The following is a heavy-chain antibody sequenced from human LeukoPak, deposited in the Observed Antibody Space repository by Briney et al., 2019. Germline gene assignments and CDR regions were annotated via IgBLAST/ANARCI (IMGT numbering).Heavy chain of an antibody. CDR3: ARGARGSGWRVFDI. CDR2: IRWDGDRT. CDR1: GFTFDDYT. J-gene: IGHJ3*02. D-gene: IGHD6-19*01. V-gene: IGHV3-43*01. Sequence: GGSLRLSRAASGFTFDDYTMHWVRQAPGKGLEWVSLIRWDGDRTYYADSVKGRFTISRDNSKNTLYLQLNSLRTEDTAVYYCARGARGSGWRVFDIWGQGTMVTVSS.